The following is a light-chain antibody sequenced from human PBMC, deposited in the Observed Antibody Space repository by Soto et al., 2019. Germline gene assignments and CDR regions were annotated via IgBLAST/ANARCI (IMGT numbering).Light chain of an antibody. CDR3: QQSDTTPYT. J-gene: IGKJ2*01. V-gene: IGKV3-11*01. CDR2: DAS. CDR1: QSVSSY. Sequence: EIVLTQSPATLSLSPGERATLSCRASQSVSSYLVWYQQKPGQAPRLLIYDASNRATGIPARFSGSGSGTDFTLTINNLEPEDFATYYCQQSDTTPYTFGQGTKLEIK.